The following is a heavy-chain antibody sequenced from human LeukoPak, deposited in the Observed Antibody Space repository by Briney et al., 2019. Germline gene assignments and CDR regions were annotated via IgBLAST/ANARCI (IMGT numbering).Heavy chain of an antibody. CDR3: AKDIRSSSGLDAFDI. CDR2: ISWTSGSI. V-gene: IGHV3-9*01. D-gene: IGHD6-19*01. J-gene: IGHJ3*02. Sequence: GGSLRLSCAASGFTFVDYAMHWVRQAAGRGLEGVSGISWTSGSIGYADSVKRRFTISRDHAKNSLYLQMNSLRAEDTALYYCAKDIRSSSGLDAFDIWGQGTMVTVSS. CDR1: GFTFVDYA.